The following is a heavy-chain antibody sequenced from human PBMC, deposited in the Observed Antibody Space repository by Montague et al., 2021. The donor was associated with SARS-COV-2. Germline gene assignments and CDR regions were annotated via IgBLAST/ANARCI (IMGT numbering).Heavy chain of an antibody. Sequence: SETLSLTCTVSGDSISSGGYFWGWIRQPPGKGLEWIASIHIGGTSYLXPSLKSRVTISIDSSKNQFSPNVTSVTAADTAVYFCARSRDWYLGNWGQGTLATVSS. CDR2: IHIGGTS. J-gene: IGHJ4*02. CDR3: ARSRDWYLGN. V-gene: IGHV4-39*07. D-gene: IGHD3-9*01. CDR1: GDSISSGGYF.